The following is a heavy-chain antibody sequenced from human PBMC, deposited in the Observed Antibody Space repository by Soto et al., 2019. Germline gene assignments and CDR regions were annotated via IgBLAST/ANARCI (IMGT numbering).Heavy chain of an antibody. Sequence: QVQLVESGGGVVQPGRSLRLSCAASGFTFSSYAMNWVRQAPGKGLEWVASISYDGTNKYHADSVRGRFTTSRDNSKNTLFLQIDSLRVEDTAVYYCARRAPMTPGPLFDWGQGTLVTVSS. D-gene: IGHD4-17*01. J-gene: IGHJ4*02. CDR2: ISYDGTNK. V-gene: IGHV3-30-3*01. CDR1: GFTFSSYA. CDR3: ARRAPMTPGPLFD.